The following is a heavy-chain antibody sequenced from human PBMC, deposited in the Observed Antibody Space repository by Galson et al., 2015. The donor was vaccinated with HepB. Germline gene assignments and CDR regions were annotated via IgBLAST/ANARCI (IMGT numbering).Heavy chain of an antibody. CDR2: IKSKIAGGTT. D-gene: IGHD3-10*01. CDR3: STVLLWFGESLGGSYGMDV. Sequence: SLILSCAASGLTFTNAWMSWVRQVPGKGLEWVVRIKSKIAGGTTDYAAPVKGRFTISRDDSKNTLFLQMNSLKIEDTAMYYCSTVLLWFGESLGGSYGMDVWGQGTTVTVSS. CDR1: GLTFTNAW. J-gene: IGHJ6*02. V-gene: IGHV3-15*01.